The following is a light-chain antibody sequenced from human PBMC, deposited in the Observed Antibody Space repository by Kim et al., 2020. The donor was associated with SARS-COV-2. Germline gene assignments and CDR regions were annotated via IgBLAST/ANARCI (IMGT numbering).Light chain of an antibody. CDR2: YAS. V-gene: IGKV3-11*01. CDR1: QNVNKY. Sequence: EIVLTQSPATLSLSPGERATLSRRASQNVNKYLGWYQHKPGQAPRLLIYYASNRATGIPVRFSGSGSGTDFTLTISSLEPEDFAVYYCQQRISWPITFVQGTRLEIK. CDR3: QQRISWPIT. J-gene: IGKJ5*01.